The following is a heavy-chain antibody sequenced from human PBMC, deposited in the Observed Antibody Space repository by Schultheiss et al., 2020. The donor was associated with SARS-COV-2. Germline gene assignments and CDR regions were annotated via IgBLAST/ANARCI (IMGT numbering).Heavy chain of an antibody. J-gene: IGHJ6*02. CDR1: GGSFSGYY. CDR2: INHSGST. Sequence: SQTLSLTCAVYGGSFSGYYWSWIRQPPGKGLEWIGEINHSGSTNYNPSLKSRVTISVDRSKNQFSLKLSSVTAADTAVYYCARGEGNYYYGMDVWGQGTTVTVSS. CDR3: ARGEGNYYYGMDV. V-gene: IGHV4-34*01. D-gene: IGHD2/OR15-2a*01.